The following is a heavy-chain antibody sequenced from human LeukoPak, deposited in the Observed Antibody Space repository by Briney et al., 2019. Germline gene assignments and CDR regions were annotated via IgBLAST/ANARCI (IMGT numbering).Heavy chain of an antibody. J-gene: IGHJ4*02. CDR2: INPISGGT. D-gene: IGHD3-10*01. CDR3: ARGKTLEGITIIQSGLDY. Sequence: ASVKVSCKGSGYTFTAYYFHWVRQAPGQGLEWMGWINPISGGTVYPQKFQGRVTLTRDTSISTAYMELSRLTSDDTAVYYCARGKTLEGITIIQSGLDYWGQGTLVTVSS. CDR1: GYTFTAYY. V-gene: IGHV1-2*02.